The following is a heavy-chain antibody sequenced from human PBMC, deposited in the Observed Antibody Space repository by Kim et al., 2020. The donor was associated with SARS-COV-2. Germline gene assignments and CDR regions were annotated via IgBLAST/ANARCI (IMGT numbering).Heavy chain of an antibody. V-gene: IGHV4-59*12. CDR2: IHYNGMN. Sequence: SETLSLTCTVSGAAFEDYYWSWIRQPPGKGLEWIGYIHYNGMNNYNPALQSRTTLSLDASRNQFSLTLNFVTAADSAADYCARKRADSSGFIDSWGQGT. J-gene: IGHJ4*02. CDR1: GAAFEDYY. CDR3: ARKRADSSGFIDS. D-gene: IGHD3-22*01.